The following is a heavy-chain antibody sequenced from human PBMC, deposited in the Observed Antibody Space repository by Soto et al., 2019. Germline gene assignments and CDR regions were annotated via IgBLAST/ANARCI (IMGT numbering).Heavy chain of an antibody. V-gene: IGHV4-34*01. D-gene: IGHD3-16*02. Sequence: PSETLSLTCAVYGGSFSGYYWSWIRQPPGKGLEWIGEINHSGSTNYNPSLKSRVTISVDTSKNQFSLKLSSVTAADTAVYYCARSYDYVWGSYRYRAQYYFDYWGQGTRVTVSS. CDR3: ARSYDYVWGSYRYRAQYYFDY. CDR1: GGSFSGYY. CDR2: INHSGST. J-gene: IGHJ4*02.